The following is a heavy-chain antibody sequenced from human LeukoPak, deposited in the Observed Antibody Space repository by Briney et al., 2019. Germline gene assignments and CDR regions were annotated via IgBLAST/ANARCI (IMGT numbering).Heavy chain of an antibody. CDR1: GVSVNSGRSF. D-gene: IGHD3-22*01. CDR3: ARGMTVRVVDRPVAFDI. V-gene: IGHV4-61*01. CDR2: IYYSGST. Sequence: SETLSLTCTVSGVSVNSGRSFWSWIRQPPGKGLEWIVYIYYSGSTNYNPSLKGRVTISLDTSKNQFSLKLSSVTAADTAVYFCARGMTVRVVDRPVAFDIWGQGTMVTVSS. J-gene: IGHJ3*02.